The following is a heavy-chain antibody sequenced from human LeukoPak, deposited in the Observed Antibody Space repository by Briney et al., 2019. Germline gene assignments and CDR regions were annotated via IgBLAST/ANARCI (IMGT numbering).Heavy chain of an antibody. CDR2: IHYSGST. J-gene: IGHJ3*02. Sequence: PSETLSLTCSVSGGSIRNYYWNWIRQPPGRGLEWFGLIHYSGSTIYNPSFETRVTISVDTSRNQFSLKLSSVTAADTAVYYCATSQGGDAFDIWGQGTMVTVSS. CDR1: GGSIRNYY. D-gene: IGHD1-26*01. V-gene: IGHV4-59*01. CDR3: ATSQGGDAFDI.